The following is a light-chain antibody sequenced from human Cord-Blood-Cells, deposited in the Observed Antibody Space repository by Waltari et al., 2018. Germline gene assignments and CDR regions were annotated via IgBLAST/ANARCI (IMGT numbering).Light chain of an antibody. CDR2: GAS. V-gene: IGKV3-20*01. J-gene: IGKJ1*01. CDR3: QQYGSSP. Sequence: EIVLTQSPGTLSLSPGERATLSCRASQSVSSSYLAWCQQKPGQAPRLLSYGASSRATGIPDRFSGSGSGTDFTLTISRLEPEDFAVYYCQQYGSSPFGQGTKVEIK. CDR1: QSVSSSY.